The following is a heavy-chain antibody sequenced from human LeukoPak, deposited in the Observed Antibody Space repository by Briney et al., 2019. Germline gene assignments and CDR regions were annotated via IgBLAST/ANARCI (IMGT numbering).Heavy chain of an antibody. V-gene: IGHV1-2*04. Sequence: GASVKVSCKASGYTFTGYYMHWVRQAPGQGLEWMGWINPNSGGTNYAQKFQGWVTMTRDTSISTAYMELSRLRSDDTAVYYCARGGITGTTRGPTRLNDAFDIWGQGIMVTVSS. CDR1: GYTFTGYY. CDR3: ARGGITGTTRGPTRLNDAFDI. CDR2: INPNSGGT. J-gene: IGHJ3*02. D-gene: IGHD1-20*01.